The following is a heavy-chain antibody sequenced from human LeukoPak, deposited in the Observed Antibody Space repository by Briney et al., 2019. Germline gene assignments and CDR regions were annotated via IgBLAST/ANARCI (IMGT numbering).Heavy chain of an antibody. V-gene: IGHV4-4*07. CDR2: IYISGST. D-gene: IGHD6-13*01. CDR1: GGSISNYY. Sequence: SETLSLTCTVSGGSISNYYWSWIRQPAGKGLEWIGRIYISGSTNYNPSLKSRVTMSVDTSKNQFSLKLSSVTAADPAVYYCAREYSSSWSHIAQPTEYFQHWGQGTLVTVSS. CDR3: AREYSSSWSHIAQPTEYFQH. J-gene: IGHJ1*01.